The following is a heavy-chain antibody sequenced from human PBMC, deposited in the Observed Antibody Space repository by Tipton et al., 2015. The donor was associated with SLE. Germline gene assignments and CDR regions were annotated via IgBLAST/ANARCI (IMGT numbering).Heavy chain of an antibody. J-gene: IGHJ4*02. CDR3: AAHLWLHYFDY. CDR1: GDSISTDNYY. Sequence: TLSLTCTVSGDSISTDNYYWGWTRQPAAKALEWIGHIYFSGQTYYNPSLKSRVTISVDTSKNHFSLKLSSVTAADTALYYCAAHLWLHYFDYWGQGTLVSVSS. D-gene: IGHD5-18*01. V-gene: IGHV4-61*09. CDR2: IYFSGQT.